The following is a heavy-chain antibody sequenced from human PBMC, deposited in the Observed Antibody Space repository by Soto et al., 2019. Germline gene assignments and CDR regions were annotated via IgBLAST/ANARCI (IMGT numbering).Heavy chain of an antibody. D-gene: IGHD2-21*01. CDR2: IYHSGIN. CDR1: GGSISSGGCS. V-gene: IGHV4-30-2*01. CDR3: ATLPPRIVVVFTEMPT. J-gene: IGHJ5*02. Sequence: SETLSLTCAVSGGSISSGGCSWIWIRQPPGKGLEWIGEIYHSGINHYNPSLRSRVSMSVDKSNNEFSLSLTSVTAADTAVYYCATLPPRIVVVFTEMPTWGQVILVTVTS.